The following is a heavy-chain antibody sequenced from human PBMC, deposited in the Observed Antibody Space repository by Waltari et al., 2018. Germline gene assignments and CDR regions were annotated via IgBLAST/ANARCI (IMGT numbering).Heavy chain of an antibody. V-gene: IGHV3-7*01. CDR2: IKQDGSEK. J-gene: IGHJ4*02. D-gene: IGHD4-17*01. CDR1: TFTFRAFW. Sequence: EVHLVESGGGLVQPGGSLRLSCAASTFTFRAFWMSWVRQAPGKGLEWVDNIKQDGSEKYYMDAVEGRFTISRDNAKNSVYLQMNSLRVEDTAVYYCARDRLGYGDYDYWGQGTLVTVSS. CDR3: ARDRLGYGDYDY.